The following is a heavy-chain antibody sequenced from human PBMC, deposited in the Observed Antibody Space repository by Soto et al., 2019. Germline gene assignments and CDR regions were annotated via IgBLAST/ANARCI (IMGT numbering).Heavy chain of an antibody. Sequence: QVQLVQSGAEVKKPGSSVKVSCKASGGTFSSYAISWVRQAPGQGLEWMGGIIPIFGTADYAQKFQGRVTITANESTSAAYMELSSLRSEDTAVYYCARDGGVYDYSPFDYWGQGTLVTVSS. J-gene: IGHJ4*02. CDR1: GGTFSSYA. V-gene: IGHV1-69*12. CDR3: ARDGGVYDYSPFDY. D-gene: IGHD4-4*01. CDR2: IIPIFGTA.